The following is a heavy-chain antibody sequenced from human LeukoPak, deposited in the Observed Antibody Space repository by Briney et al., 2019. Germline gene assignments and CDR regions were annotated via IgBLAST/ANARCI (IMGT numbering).Heavy chain of an antibody. CDR2: IIPIFGTA. D-gene: IGHD6-13*01. V-gene: IGHV1-69*05. CDR3: ARDGSSWSEGGDY. J-gene: IGHJ4*02. Sequence: SVKVSCKASGGTFSSYAISWVRQAPGQGLEWMGGIIPIFGTANYAQKFQGRVTITTDESTSTAYMELSSLRSEDTAVYYCARDGSSWSEGGDYWGQGTLVTVSS. CDR1: GGTFSSYA.